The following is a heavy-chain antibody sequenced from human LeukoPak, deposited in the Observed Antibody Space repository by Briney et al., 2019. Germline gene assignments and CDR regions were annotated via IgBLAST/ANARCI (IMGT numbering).Heavy chain of an antibody. CDR2: IYYSGST. CDR3: ASLAAAGNGGEYFQH. CDR1: GGSISNYY. Sequence: PSETLSLTCTVSGGSISNYYWSWIRQPPGKGLEWIGYIYYSGSTNYNPSLKSRVTISVDTSKNQFSLKLSSVTAADTAVYYCASLAAAGNGGEYFQHWGQGTLVTVSS. V-gene: IGHV4-59*08. D-gene: IGHD6-13*01. J-gene: IGHJ1*01.